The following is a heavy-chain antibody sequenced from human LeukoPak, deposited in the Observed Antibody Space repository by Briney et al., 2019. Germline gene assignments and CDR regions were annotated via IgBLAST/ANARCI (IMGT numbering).Heavy chain of an antibody. CDR2: IWYDGNNR. CDR1: GFTFSNYG. J-gene: IGHJ4*02. D-gene: IGHD3-16*01. Sequence: GGSLRLSCAASGFTFSNYGMHWVRQAPGKGLEWVSAIWYDGNNRYYADSVKGRFTISRDNAKNTLYVQMDSLSAEETAVYYCAKAGGLIASRGIDYWGQGTLVTVS. V-gene: IGHV3-33*06. CDR3: AKAGGLIASRGIDY.